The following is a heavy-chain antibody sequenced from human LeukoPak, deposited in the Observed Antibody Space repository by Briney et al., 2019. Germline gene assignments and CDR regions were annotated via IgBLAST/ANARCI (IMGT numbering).Heavy chain of an antibody. V-gene: IGHV3-30-3*01. Sequence: PGGSLRLSCAASGFTLSSYAMHWVRQAPGKGLEWVAVISYDGSNKYYADSVKGRFTISRDNSKHTLYLQMNSLRAEDTAAYFCAGVYYYDSSGPFDYWGQGTLVTVSS. CDR1: GFTLSSYA. CDR2: ISYDGSNK. CDR3: AGVYYYDSSGPFDY. D-gene: IGHD3-22*01. J-gene: IGHJ4*02.